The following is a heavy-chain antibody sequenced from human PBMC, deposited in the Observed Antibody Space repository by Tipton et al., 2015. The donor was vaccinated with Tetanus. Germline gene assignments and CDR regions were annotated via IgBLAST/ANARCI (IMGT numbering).Heavy chain of an antibody. CDR3: ARANYDFPKKGPFDS. CDR2: ISYSGST. V-gene: IGHV4-61*01. J-gene: IGHJ4*02. CDR1: GGSVSNGSYY. D-gene: IGHD3-3*01. Sequence: TLSLTCTVSGGSVSNGSYYWNWIRQPPGKGLEWLGYISYSGSTNSNYSLKSRITISQDTSKNQFSLKLTSVTAADTAVYYCARANYDFPKKGPFDSWGQGTQVIVSS.